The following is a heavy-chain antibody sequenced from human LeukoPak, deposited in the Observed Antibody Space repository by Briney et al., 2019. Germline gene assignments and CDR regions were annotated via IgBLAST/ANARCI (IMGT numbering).Heavy chain of an antibody. CDR2: ISGSGGST. J-gene: IGHJ4*02. V-gene: IGHV3-23*01. Sequence: GGSLRLSCAASGFTFSRFPMHWVRQAPGKGLEWVSAISGSGGSTYYADSVKGRFTISRDNSKNTLYLQMNSLRAEDTAVYYCAKQVSNWFISIDYWGQGTLVTVSS. CDR3: AKQVSNWFISIDY. D-gene: IGHD3-3*02. CDR1: GFTFSRFP.